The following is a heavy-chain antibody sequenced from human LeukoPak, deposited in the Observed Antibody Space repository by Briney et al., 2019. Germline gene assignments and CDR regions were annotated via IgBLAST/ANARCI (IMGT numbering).Heavy chain of an antibody. D-gene: IGHD1-26*01. CDR1: GYTFTSYD. CDR3: ARGLDSSGNYRPYDAFDI. V-gene: IGHV1-8*01. CDR2: RSPNSGNT. J-gene: IGHJ3*02. Sequence: ASVKVSCKASGYTFTSYDINWVRQAAGLWLELMGWRSPNSGNTGYAPEFQGRVLMTRNSSISTAYMELSSLRSEDTAVYYCARGLDSSGNYRPYDAFDIWGHGTKVIVSS.